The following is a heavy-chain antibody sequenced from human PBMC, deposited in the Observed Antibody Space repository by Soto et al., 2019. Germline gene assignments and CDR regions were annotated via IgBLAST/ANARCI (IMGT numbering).Heavy chain of an antibody. J-gene: IGHJ4*02. D-gene: IGHD1-1*01. V-gene: IGHV4-4*07. CDR2: IYASGTT. CDR1: GASISNYY. CDR3: ARESRSELGTVEY. Sequence: SETLSLTCTVSGASISNYYWSWIRQPAGKGLECLGRIYASGTTTYNPSLRSRVTMSVDTSKNQFSLNLNSVTAADTAVYYCARESRSELGTVEYWGQGTLVTVSS.